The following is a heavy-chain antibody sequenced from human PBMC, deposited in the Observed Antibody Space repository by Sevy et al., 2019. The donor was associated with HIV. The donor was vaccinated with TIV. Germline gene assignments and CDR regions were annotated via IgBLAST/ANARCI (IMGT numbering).Heavy chain of an antibody. D-gene: IGHD2-21*02. CDR1: GDSFSNSNW. J-gene: IGHJ4*02. V-gene: IGHV4-4*02. CDR3: AREGTATSFDS. CDR2: VSYSGAA. Sequence: SETLSLTCAVSGDSFSNSNWWSWVRQPPGKGLEWIGEVSYSGAANYNPSLKSRVTISLDKSTNEISLKLSSVTAADTAIYDCAREGTATSFDSWAQGKLVTVSS.